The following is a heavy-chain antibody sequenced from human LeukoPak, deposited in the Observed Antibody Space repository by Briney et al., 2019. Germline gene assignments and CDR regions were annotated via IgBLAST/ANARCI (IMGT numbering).Heavy chain of an antibody. CDR1: GFSFTNYW. V-gene: IGHV3-74*01. D-gene: IGHD3-22*01. Sequence: GGSLRLSCAASGFSFTNYWMYWVRQAPGKGLVWVSRINSDGSSTSYADSVKGRFTISRDNAKNTLSLQMNSLRAEDTAVYYCARSTDYYESSGHNDYWGQGTLVTVSS. CDR2: INSDGSST. CDR3: ARSTDYYESSGHNDY. J-gene: IGHJ4*02.